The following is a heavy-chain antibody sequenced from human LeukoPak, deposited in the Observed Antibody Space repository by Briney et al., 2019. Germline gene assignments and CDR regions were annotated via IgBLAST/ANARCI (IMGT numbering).Heavy chain of an antibody. D-gene: IGHD5-18*01. Sequence: ASVKVSCKASGYTLTSYVINWVRQATGQGLEWMGWMNPNSGNTGYAQKFQGRVTMTRNTSISTAYMELSSLRSEDTAVYYCATTGTAMVMGDAFDIWGQGTMVTVSS. CDR1: GYTLTSYV. J-gene: IGHJ3*02. CDR3: ATTGTAMVMGDAFDI. CDR2: MNPNSGNT. V-gene: IGHV1-8*01.